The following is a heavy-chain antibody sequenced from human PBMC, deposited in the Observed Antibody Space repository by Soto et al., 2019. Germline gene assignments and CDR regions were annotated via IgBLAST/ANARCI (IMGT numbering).Heavy chain of an antibody. J-gene: IGHJ3*02. CDR2: IYHSGST. CDR3: ARAEYSSSLGAFDI. CDR1: SGSISSSNW. V-gene: IGHV4-4*02. Sequence: PSETLSLTCAVSSGSISSSNWWSWVRQPPGKGLEWIGEIYHSGSTNYNPSLKSRVTISVDKSKNQFSLKLSSVTAADTAVYYCARAEYSSSLGAFDIWGQGTMVTVSS. D-gene: IGHD6-6*01.